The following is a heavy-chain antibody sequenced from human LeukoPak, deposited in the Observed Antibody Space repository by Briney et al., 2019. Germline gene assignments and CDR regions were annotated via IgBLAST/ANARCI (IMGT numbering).Heavy chain of an antibody. CDR2: IIPIFGTA. Sequence: ASVKVSCKASGGTFSSYAISWVRQAPGQGLEWMGGIIPIFGTANYAQKFQGRVTITADESTSTAYMELSSLRSEDTAVYYCARDYDILTGYMGYWGQGTLVTVSS. CDR1: GGTFSSYA. CDR3: ARDYDILTGYMGY. J-gene: IGHJ4*02. D-gene: IGHD3-9*01. V-gene: IGHV1-69*01.